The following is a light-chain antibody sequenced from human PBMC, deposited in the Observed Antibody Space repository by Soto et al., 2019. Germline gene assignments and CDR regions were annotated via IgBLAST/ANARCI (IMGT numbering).Light chain of an antibody. V-gene: IGKV3-20*01. J-gene: IGKJ1*01. Sequence: EIVLTQSPGTLSLSPGERATLSCRASQSVSSSYLAWYQQKPGQAPRLLIYGASSRATGIPDRFSGSGSGTDFTLPISRLEPEDFALYYCQQYGSSRTFGQGTKVEIK. CDR2: GAS. CDR3: QQYGSSRT. CDR1: QSVSSSY.